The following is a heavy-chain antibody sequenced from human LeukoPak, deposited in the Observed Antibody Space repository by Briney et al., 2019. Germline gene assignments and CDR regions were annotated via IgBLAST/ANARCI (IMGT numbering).Heavy chain of an antibody. Sequence: GGSLRLSCAASGFIFSIYWVHGVRQAPGKGLVWVSRINSDGSYTNYADSVKGRFTISRDNAKNTLYLQMTSLRAEDTAVYYCALSETGDGSGYDAFDIWGQGTMVTVSS. CDR2: INSDGSYT. CDR1: GFIFSIYW. CDR3: ALSETGDGSGYDAFDI. J-gene: IGHJ3*02. V-gene: IGHV3-74*01. D-gene: IGHD3-22*01.